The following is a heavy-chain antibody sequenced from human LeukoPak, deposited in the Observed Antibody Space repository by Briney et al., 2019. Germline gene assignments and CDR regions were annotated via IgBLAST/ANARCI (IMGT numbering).Heavy chain of an antibody. CDR2: ISSSSSYI. D-gene: IGHD5-12*01. CDR1: GLTLSSYS. CDR3: AKGQRGYSGYYTYYFDY. J-gene: IGHJ4*02. Sequence: GGSLRLSCAASGLTLSSYSMNWVRQAPGKGLEWVSSISSSSSYIYYEDSVKGRFTISRDHSKNSLYLQMNSLREVDTAVYYCAKGQRGYSGYYTYYFDYWGQGTLVTVSS. V-gene: IGHV3-21*04.